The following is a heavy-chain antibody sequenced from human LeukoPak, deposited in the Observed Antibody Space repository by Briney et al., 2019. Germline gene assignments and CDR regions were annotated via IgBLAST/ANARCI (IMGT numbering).Heavy chain of an antibody. V-gene: IGHV3-43*01. J-gene: IGHJ4*02. CDR1: GFTFDDYT. D-gene: IGHD3-16*01. CDR2: ISWDGGST. CDR3: ARAGDFFALGPFDY. Sequence: AGVSLRLSCAASGFTFDDYTMHWVRQAPGKGLEWVSLISWDGGSTYYADSVKGRFTISRDNSKNSLYLQMNSLRTEDTALYYCARAGDFFALGPFDYWGQGTLVTVSS.